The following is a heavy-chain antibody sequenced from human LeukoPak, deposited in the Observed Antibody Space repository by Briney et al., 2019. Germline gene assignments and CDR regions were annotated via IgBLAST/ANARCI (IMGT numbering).Heavy chain of an antibody. CDR2: IYNSGST. Sequence: PSETLSLTCTVSGDSISSSSYYWAWIRQPPGTGLEWIGNIYNSGSTDYNPSLKSRVTISVNTSKNQISLKLSSVTAADTAVYYCARDKGPYWYFDLWGRGTLVTVSS. V-gene: IGHV4-39*07. J-gene: IGHJ2*01. CDR1: GDSISSSSYY. CDR3: ARDKGPYWYFDL.